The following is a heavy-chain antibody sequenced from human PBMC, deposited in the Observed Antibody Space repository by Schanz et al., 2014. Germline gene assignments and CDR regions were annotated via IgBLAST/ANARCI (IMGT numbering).Heavy chain of an antibody. CDR3: AREPGRGGKNCQEY. CDR2: IKQGGNAE. J-gene: IGHJ4*02. V-gene: IGHV3-7*01. CDR1: GFTFSHYC. D-gene: IGHD2-15*01. Sequence: EVQLVESGGGLVQPGGSLRLSCVASGFTFSHYCMSWVRQAPGKGLEWVANIKQGGNAEDYVDSVRGRFTISRDNAKNSLYLQMNSLRDEDTAVYFCAREPGRGGKNCQEYWGQGILVIVSS.